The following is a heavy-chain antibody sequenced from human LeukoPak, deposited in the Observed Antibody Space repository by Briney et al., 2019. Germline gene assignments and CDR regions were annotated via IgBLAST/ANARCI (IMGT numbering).Heavy chain of an antibody. Sequence: ASVKVSCKASGYTFTGYYLHWVRQAPGQGLEWMGWINPNTGGTNCAQNFQGRVTMTRDTSISTAYMEVTRLRSDDTAVYYCARALVPAAQRLSSWGQGTLVTVSS. CDR1: GYTFTGYY. V-gene: IGHV1-2*02. CDR2: INPNTGGT. J-gene: IGHJ5*02. CDR3: ARALVPAAQRLSS. D-gene: IGHD2-2*01.